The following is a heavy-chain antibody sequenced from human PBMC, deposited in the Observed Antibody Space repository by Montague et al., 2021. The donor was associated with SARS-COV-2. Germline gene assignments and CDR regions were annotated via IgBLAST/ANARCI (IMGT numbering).Heavy chain of an antibody. CDR2: IGTAGDT. J-gene: IGHJ3*02. D-gene: IGHD3-9*01. CDR3: ARAPLDYEILTGGAFDI. CDR1: GFTFSSYD. Sequence: SLRLSCAASGFTFSSYDMHWVRQAPGKGLEWVSAIGTAGDTYYPGSVKGRFTISRENAKNSLYLQMNSLRAGDTAVYYCARAPLDYEILTGGAFDIWGQGTMVTVSS. V-gene: IGHV3-13*04.